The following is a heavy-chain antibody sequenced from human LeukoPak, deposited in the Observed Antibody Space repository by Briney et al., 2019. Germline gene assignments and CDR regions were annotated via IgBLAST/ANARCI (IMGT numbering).Heavy chain of an antibody. V-gene: IGHV3-11*04. CDR2: ISSSGSTI. Sequence: GGSLRLSCAASGFTFSDYYMSWIRQAPGKGLEWVSYISSSGSTIYYADSVKGRFTISRDNAKNSLYLQMNSLRGEDTALYYCARDDVTTNGGVIADSRLFDIWGQGTMVTVSS. CDR1: GFTFSDYY. CDR3: ARDDVTTNGGVIADSRLFDI. D-gene: IGHD2-8*02. J-gene: IGHJ3*02.